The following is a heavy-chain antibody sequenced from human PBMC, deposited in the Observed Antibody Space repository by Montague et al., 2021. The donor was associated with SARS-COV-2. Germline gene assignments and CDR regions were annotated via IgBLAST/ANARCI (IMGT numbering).Heavy chain of an antibody. Sequence: PALVKPTQTLTLTCTFSGFSLSTSGMCVSWIRQPQGKALEWLALIDWXXXKYYSTSLKTRLTISKGTSKNPVVLTMTNMDPVDTATYYCARMPVLLWFGELGYYGMDVWGQGTTVTVSS. CDR3: ARMPVLLWFGELGYYGMDV. J-gene: IGHJ6*02. CDR1: GFSLSTSGMC. D-gene: IGHD3-10*01. V-gene: IGHV2-70*01. CDR2: IDWXXXK.